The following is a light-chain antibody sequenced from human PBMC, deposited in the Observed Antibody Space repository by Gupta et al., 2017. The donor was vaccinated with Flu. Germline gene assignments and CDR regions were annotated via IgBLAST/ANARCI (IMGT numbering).Light chain of an antibody. CDR3: QAWESSGNRYV. CDR2: DNN. CDR1: SIGSNN. V-gene: IGLV3-21*02. Sequence: GQTVRITGRRDSIGSNNANWYQQRPGQAPVLVLYDNNDRPSGIPERFSGSNSANPATLTITRAEVGDEADYYCQAWESSGNRYVFGRGTKLTVL. J-gene: IGLJ1*01.